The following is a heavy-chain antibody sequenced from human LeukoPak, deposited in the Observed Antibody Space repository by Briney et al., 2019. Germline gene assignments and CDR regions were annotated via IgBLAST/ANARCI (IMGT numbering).Heavy chain of an antibody. D-gene: IGHD3-22*01. Sequence: GGSLRLSCAASGFTFSSYAMSWVRQAPGKGLEWVSAISGSGGSTYYADSVKGRFTISRDNSKNTLYLQMNSLRAEDTAVYYCAKDFDDSSGYLSDYWGQGTLVTVSS. J-gene: IGHJ4*02. CDR3: AKDFDDSSGYLSDY. CDR2: ISGSGGST. CDR1: GFTFSSYA. V-gene: IGHV3-23*01.